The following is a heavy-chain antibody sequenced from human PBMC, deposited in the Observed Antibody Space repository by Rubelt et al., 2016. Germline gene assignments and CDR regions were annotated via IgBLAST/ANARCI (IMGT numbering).Heavy chain of an antibody. V-gene: IGHV4-59*08. D-gene: IGHD1-14*01. CDR1: GGSITNYY. J-gene: IGHJ4*02. CDR3: ASARGPSEFDY. CDR2: IYYTGTT. Sequence: QVQLRESGPGLVRPSETLSLTCPVSGGSITNYYWSWIRQPPGKRLEWIGYIYYTGTTNYNPSLKSRVTISMDTSRNLFSLNLKSWTAADADVDYCASARGPSEFDYWGQGALVTVSS.